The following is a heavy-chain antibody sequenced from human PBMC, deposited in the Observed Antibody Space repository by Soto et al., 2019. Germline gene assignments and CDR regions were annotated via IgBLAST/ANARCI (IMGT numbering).Heavy chain of an antibody. CDR3: ARAYSDAFDI. CDR2: ISSSGTGI. V-gene: IGHV3-11*01. CDR1: GFTFSDYY. Sequence: QVQLVESGGGLVKPGGSLRLSCAASGFTFSDYYMIWIRQAPGKGLKWVAYISSSGTGIYYPDSVKGRFTISRDNAKNSLYLQMSSLRAEDTAMYYCARAYSDAFDIWGQGTMVTVSS. D-gene: IGHD2-15*01. J-gene: IGHJ3*02.